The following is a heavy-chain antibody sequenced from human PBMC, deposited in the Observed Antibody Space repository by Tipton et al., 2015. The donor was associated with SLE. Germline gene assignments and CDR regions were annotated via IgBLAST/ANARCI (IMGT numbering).Heavy chain of an antibody. Sequence: TLSLTCSVSGVSISDYFWTWIRQPPGQGLEYIGYNRLGRTNYNSSLSSRVTISLDTSKNEFSLNLISVTAADTAVYYCASYVFYGGQRHYHWFDPWGQGTLVTVSS. D-gene: IGHD3-3*01. CDR3: ASYVFYGGQRHYHWFDP. CDR1: GVSISDYF. V-gene: IGHV4-4*09. J-gene: IGHJ5*02. CDR2: NRLGRT.